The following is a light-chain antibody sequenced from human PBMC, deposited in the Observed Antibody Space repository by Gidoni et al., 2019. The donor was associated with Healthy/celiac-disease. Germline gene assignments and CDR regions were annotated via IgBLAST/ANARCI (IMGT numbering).Light chain of an antibody. CDR3: QQYNNWPPWT. Sequence: EIVMPQSPATLYVSPGERATLACRASQSVSNNLAWDQQRPDQAPMLLISGSSTRATGIPARFRGSGSGTEFTLTISSLQSEEFAVYYCQQYNNWPPWTFGQGTKVEIK. CDR2: GSS. CDR1: QSVSNN. V-gene: IGKV3-15*01. J-gene: IGKJ1*01.